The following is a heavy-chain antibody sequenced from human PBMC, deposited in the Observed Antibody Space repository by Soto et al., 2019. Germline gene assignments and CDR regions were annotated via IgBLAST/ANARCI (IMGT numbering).Heavy chain of an antibody. J-gene: IGHJ6*02. Sequence: PGESLKISCKGSGYSFTSYWISWVRRMPGKGLEWMGRIDPSDSYTNYSPSFQGHVTISADKSISTAYLQWSSLKASDTAMYYCARRRRGISGEQLFGVVDYYYYGMDVWGQGTTVTVSS. CDR3: ARRRRGISGEQLFGVVDYYYYGMDV. CDR1: GYSFTSYW. CDR2: IDPSDSYT. V-gene: IGHV5-10-1*01. D-gene: IGHD3-3*01.